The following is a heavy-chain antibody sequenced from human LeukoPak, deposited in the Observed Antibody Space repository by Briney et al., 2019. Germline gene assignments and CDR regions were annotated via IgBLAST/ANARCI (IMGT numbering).Heavy chain of an antibody. Sequence: PLETLSLTCTVSGGSISSYYWSWIRQPPGKGLEWIGYIYYSGSTNYNPSLKSRVTISVDTSKNQISLKLSSVTAADTALYYCARDPWYYYGSGSYYPWGQGTLVTVSS. CDR3: ARDPWYYYGSGSYYP. CDR1: GGSISSYY. J-gene: IGHJ5*02. D-gene: IGHD3-10*01. V-gene: IGHV4-59*01. CDR2: IYYSGST.